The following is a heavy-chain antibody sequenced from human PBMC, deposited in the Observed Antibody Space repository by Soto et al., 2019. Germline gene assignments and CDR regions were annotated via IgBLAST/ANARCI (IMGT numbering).Heavy chain of an antibody. J-gene: IGHJ4*02. CDR1: GFTFSSYA. CDR3: ARELYYFDY. Sequence: GVSLRLSCAASGFTFSSYAMHWVRQAPGKGLEWVAVISYDGSNKYYADSVKGRFTISRDNSKNTLYLQMNSLRAEDTAVYYCARELYYFDYWGQGTLVTVSS. V-gene: IGHV3-30-3*01. CDR2: ISYDGSNK.